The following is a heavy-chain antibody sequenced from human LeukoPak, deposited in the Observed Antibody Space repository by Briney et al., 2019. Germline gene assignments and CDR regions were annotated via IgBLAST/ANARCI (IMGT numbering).Heavy chain of an antibody. CDR3: ARAPGEVEMATIRGAYYYYYYMDV. CDR2: IIPIFGTA. V-gene: IGHV1-69*05. J-gene: IGHJ6*03. D-gene: IGHD5-24*01. CDR1: GGTFSSYA. Sequence: SMKVSCKASGGTFSSYAISWVRQAPGKGLEWMGGIIPIFGTAHYAQKFQGRVTITTDNSTSTAYKELSSLRSEDTAVYYCARAPGEVEMATIRGAYYYYYYMDVWGKGTTVTVSS.